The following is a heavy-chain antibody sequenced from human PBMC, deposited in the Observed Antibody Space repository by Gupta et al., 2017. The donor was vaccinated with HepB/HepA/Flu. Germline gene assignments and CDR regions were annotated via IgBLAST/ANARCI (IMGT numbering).Heavy chain of an antibody. D-gene: IGHD3-10*01. J-gene: IGHJ6*02. CDR3: ARERRGGTYFDGMDV. CDR1: GFIISSFE. CDR2: ISSSGNTI. V-gene: IGHV3-48*03. Sequence: EMQLVESGGGLVQPGGSLRLSCAASGFIISSFEMNWVRQAPGKGLEWLSYISSSGNTIFYADSVKGRFTMPRDNAKDLVYLQMNSLRAEDTAVYYCARERRGGTYFDGMDVWGQGTTATVSS.